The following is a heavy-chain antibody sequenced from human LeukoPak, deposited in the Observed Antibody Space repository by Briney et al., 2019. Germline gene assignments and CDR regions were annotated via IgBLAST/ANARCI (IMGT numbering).Heavy chain of an antibody. J-gene: IGHJ6*03. CDR1: GFTFSTYG. CDR2: ISGNGYYT. D-gene: IGHD2-21*02. CDR3: ANLPQSGGDHYYIEV. Sequence: GGSLRLSCAACGFTFSTYGMSWVRQAPGKGLDWVSAISGNGYYTYYADSVKGRFTIFSENSKKTLFLQMNSLKPQDTAVYFCANLPQSGGDHYYIEVWGKGTTVAVSS. V-gene: IGHV3-23*01.